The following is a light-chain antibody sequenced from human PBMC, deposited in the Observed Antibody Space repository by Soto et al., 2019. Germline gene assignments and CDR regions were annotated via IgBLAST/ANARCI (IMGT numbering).Light chain of an antibody. V-gene: IGKV3-20*01. CDR3: QQYSNSPLT. Sequence: EIVLTQSPGTLSLSPGERATLSCRASQTVNSRYLAWYQQKPGQAPRLLIYAASSRATGVPDRFSGSGSETDFTLTINRVEPEDFAVYYCQQYSNSPLTFGGGTKVEIK. CDR2: AAS. J-gene: IGKJ4*01. CDR1: QTVNSRY.